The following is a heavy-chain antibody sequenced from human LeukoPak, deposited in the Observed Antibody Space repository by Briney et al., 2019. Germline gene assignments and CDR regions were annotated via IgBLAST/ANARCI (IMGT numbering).Heavy chain of an antibody. Sequence: SETLSLTCTVSGGSVSSGSYYWSWIRQPPGKGLEWIGYIYYSGSTNYNPSLKSRVTISVDTSKNQFSLKLSSVTAADTAVYHCAWEAMYSYGNNFDYWGQGTLVTVSS. CDR3: AWEAMYSYGNNFDY. J-gene: IGHJ4*02. D-gene: IGHD5-18*01. CDR1: GGSVSSGSYY. CDR2: IYYSGST. V-gene: IGHV4-61*01.